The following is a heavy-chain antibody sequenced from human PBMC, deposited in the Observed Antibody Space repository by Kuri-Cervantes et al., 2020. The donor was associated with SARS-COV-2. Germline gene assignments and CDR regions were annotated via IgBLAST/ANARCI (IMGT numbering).Heavy chain of an antibody. CDR1: GFTFSSYG. D-gene: IGHD6-19*01. J-gene: IGHJ6*02. CDR2: ISYDGSNK. Sequence: GGSLRLSCAASGFTFSSYGMHWVRQAPGKGLEWVAVISYDGSNKYYADSVKGRFTISRDNSKNTLYLQMNSLRAEDTAVYYCAKDRHGSGWIYNYYYYGMDVWGQGTTVTVSS. V-gene: IGHV3-30*18. CDR3: AKDRHGSGWIYNYYYYGMDV.